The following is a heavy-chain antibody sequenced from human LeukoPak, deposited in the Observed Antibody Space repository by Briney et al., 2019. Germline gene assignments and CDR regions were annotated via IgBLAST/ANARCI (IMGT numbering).Heavy chain of an antibody. D-gene: IGHD6-19*01. CDR1: GFTFSSYA. V-gene: IGHV3-23*01. Sequence: GGSLRLSCAASGFTFSSYAMSWVRQAPGKGLEWVSAISGSGGSTYYADSVKGRFTISRDNSKNTPYLQMNSLRAEDTAVYYCAKVDKQWLAFDYWGQGTLVTVSS. J-gene: IGHJ4*02. CDR3: AKVDKQWLAFDY. CDR2: ISGSGGST.